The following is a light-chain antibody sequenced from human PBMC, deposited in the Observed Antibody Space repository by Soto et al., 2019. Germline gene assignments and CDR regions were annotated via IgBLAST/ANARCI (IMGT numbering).Light chain of an antibody. CDR1: QSVVNDY. V-gene: IGKV3-20*01. Sequence: IVLTQSPYTLSLSPGEGVTLSCRASQSVVNDYVAWYQQKPGQAPRLLIYGASIGETGLPSRFSGSGSGTDFTLTISRLEPEDFAVYYCQQYCGAPYTFGQGT. CDR3: QQYCGAPYT. CDR2: GAS. J-gene: IGKJ2*01.